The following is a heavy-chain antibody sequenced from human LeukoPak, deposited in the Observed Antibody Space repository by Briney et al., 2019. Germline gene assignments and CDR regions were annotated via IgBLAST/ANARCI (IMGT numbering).Heavy chain of an antibody. V-gene: IGHV3-9*01. Sequence: GRSLRLSCAASGFTFDDYAMHWVRQAPGKGLEWVSGISWNSGSIGYADSVKGRFTISRDNAKNSLYLQMNSLRVEDTALYYCAKAPIVGAPGGFDYWGQGTLVTVSS. D-gene: IGHD1-26*01. CDR3: AKAPIVGAPGGFDY. CDR1: GFTFDDYA. J-gene: IGHJ4*02. CDR2: ISWNSGSI.